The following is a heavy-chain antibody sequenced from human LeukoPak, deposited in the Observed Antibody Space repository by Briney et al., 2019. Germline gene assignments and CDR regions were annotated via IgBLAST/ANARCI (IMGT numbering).Heavy chain of an antibody. Sequence: SETLSLTCAVYGGSFSGYYWSWIRQHPGKGLEWIGYIYYSGSTYYNPSLKSRVTISVDTSKNQFSLKLSSVTAADTAVYYCARRYGGWFDPWGQGTLVTVSS. CDR3: ARRYGGWFDP. D-gene: IGHD3-9*01. CDR1: GGSFSGYY. J-gene: IGHJ5*02. V-gene: IGHV4-31*11. CDR2: IYYSGST.